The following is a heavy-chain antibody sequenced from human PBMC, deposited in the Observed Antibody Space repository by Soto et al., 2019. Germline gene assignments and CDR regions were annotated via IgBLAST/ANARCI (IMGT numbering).Heavy chain of an antibody. CDR3: ARDDYDILTGLDY. J-gene: IGHJ4*02. Sequence: GGSLRLSCAASGFTFSSYWMSWVRQAPGKGLEWVANIKQSGSEKYYVDSVKGRFTFSRDNDKNSLYLQMNSLRAEDTAVYYCARDDYDILTGLDYWGQGTLVTVSS. D-gene: IGHD3-9*01. V-gene: IGHV3-7*01. CDR2: IKQSGSEK. CDR1: GFTFSSYW.